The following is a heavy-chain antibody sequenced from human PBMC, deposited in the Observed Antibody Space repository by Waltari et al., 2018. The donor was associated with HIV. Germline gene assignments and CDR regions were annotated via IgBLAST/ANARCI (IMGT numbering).Heavy chain of an antibody. CDR2: INPNSGGT. V-gene: IGHV1-2*06. D-gene: IGHD3-22*01. CDR1: GYTFNGYY. J-gene: IGHJ4*02. CDR3: ARIHQAHRYYYDSSGYSVYFDY. Sequence: QVQLVQSGAEVKKPGASVKVSCKASGYTFNGYYMHWVRQAPGQGLEWMGRINPNSGGTNYAQKFQGRVTMTRDTSISTAYMELSRLRSDDTAVYYCARIHQAHRYYYDSSGYSVYFDYWGQGTLVTVSS.